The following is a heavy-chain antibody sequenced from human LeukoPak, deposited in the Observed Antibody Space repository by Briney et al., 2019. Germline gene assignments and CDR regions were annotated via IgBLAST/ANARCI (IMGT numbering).Heavy chain of an antibody. V-gene: IGHV4-61*02. J-gene: IGHJ5*02. Sequence: SETLSLTCTVSGGSIGSGSYYWSWIRQPAGKGLEWIGRIYTSGSTNYNPSLKSRVTISVDTSKNQFSLKLSSVTAADTAVYYCARGQQWFDPWGQGTLVTVSS. CDR2: IYTSGST. CDR1: GGSIGSGSYY. D-gene: IGHD6-13*01. CDR3: ARGQQWFDP.